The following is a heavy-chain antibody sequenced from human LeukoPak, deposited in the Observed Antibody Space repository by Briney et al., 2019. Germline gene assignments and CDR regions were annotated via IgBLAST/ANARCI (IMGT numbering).Heavy chain of an antibody. CDR2: INHSGST. V-gene: IGHV4-34*01. J-gene: IGHJ5*02. D-gene: IGHD6-6*01. CDR3: ARGRGIAARWGWFDP. CDR1: GGSFSGYY. Sequence: SETLSLTCAVYGGSFSGYYWSWIRQSPGKGLEWIGEINHSGSTNYNPSLKSRVTISVDTSKNQFSLKLSSVTAADTAVYYCARGRGIAARWGWFDPWGQGTLVTVSS.